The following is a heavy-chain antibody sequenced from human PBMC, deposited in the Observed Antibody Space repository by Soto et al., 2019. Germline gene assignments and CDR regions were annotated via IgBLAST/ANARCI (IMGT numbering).Heavy chain of an antibody. V-gene: IGHV1-18*04. CDR2: ISAYNGNT. CDR1: GYTFTSFG. D-gene: IGHD4-4*01. J-gene: IGHJ6*02. CDR3: ASDRDYSNLFHYSGMDV. Sequence: QVQLVQSGAEVKEPGASVKVSCTASGYTFTSFGLSWVRQAPGQGLEWMGWISAYNGNTYYAERLQGRVTMTTDTSTSTAYMELRSLTSDDTAVYYCASDRDYSNLFHYSGMDVWGQGTAVTVSS.